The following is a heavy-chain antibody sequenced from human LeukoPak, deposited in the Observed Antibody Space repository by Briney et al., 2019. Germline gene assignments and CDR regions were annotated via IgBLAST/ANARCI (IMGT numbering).Heavy chain of an antibody. Sequence: SETLSLTCTVSGGSISSYYWSWIRQPPGKGLEWIGYIYYSGSTNYNPSLKSRVTISVDTSKNQFSLKLSSVAAADTAVYYCARGSSSWPYWYFDLWGRGTLVTVSS. CDR1: GGSISSYY. V-gene: IGHV4-59*01. CDR2: IYYSGST. J-gene: IGHJ2*01. CDR3: ARGSSSWPYWYFDL. D-gene: IGHD6-13*01.